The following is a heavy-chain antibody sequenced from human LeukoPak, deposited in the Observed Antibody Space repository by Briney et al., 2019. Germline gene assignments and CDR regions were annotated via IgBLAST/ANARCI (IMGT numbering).Heavy chain of an antibody. CDR1: GGSISSYY. CDR2: IYYSGST. D-gene: IGHD2-2*02. J-gene: IGHJ6*02. CDR3: ARVPCSSTSCYNYYYYGMDV. Sequence: SGTLSLTCTVSGGSISSYYWSWIRQPPGKGLEWIGYIYYSGSTNYNPSLKSRVTISVDTSKNQFSLKLSSVTAADTTVYYCARVPCSSTSCYNYYYYGMDVWGQGTTVTVSS. V-gene: IGHV4-59*01.